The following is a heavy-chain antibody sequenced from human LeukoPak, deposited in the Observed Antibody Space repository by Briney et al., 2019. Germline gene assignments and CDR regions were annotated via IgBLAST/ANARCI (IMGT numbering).Heavy chain of an antibody. CDR2: INHSGST. CDR1: GGSFSGYY. J-gene: IGHJ6*02. CDR3: ARGIDIVVVPAASRRGGGMDV. V-gene: IGHV4-34*01. D-gene: IGHD2-2*01. Sequence: SETLSLTCAVYGGSFSGYYWSWIRQPPGKGLEWIGEINHSGSTNYSPSLKSRVTISVDTSKNQFSLKLSSVTAADTAVYYCARGIDIVVVPAASRRGGGMDVWGQGTTVTVSS.